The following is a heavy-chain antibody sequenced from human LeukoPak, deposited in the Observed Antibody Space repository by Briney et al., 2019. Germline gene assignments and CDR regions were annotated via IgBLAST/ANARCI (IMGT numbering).Heavy chain of an antibody. D-gene: IGHD4-23*01. CDR1: GFTLRHFA. Sequence: GGSLRLSCAASGFTLRHFAMNWVRQAPGKGLEWVANIKEDGSERYYVDSVKGRFTISRDNARNSLSLQMNSLRAEDTAVYYCAKNRWYSFDYWGQGSLVTVSS. CDR2: IKEDGSER. J-gene: IGHJ4*02. V-gene: IGHV3-7*01. CDR3: AKNRWYSFDY.